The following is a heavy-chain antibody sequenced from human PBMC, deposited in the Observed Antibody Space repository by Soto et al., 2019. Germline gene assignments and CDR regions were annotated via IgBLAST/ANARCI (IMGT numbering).Heavy chain of an antibody. CDR1: GYTFTSNT. D-gene: IGHD6-19*01. Sequence: VQLVQSGAEVKKPGASLKVSCKASGYTFTSNTLHWVRQAPGQRLEWMGWINAGNGNTKYSEKFQGRVTITTDTSASTGYMHLSSLRYEDTAVYYCARAPYSGGWHHDAFDMWGQGTMVTVSS. CDR3: ARAPYSGGWHHDAFDM. J-gene: IGHJ3*02. V-gene: IGHV1-3*01. CDR2: INAGNGNT.